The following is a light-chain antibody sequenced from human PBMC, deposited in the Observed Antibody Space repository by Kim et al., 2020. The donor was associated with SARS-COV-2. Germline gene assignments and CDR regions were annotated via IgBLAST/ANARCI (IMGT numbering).Light chain of an antibody. J-gene: IGKJ5*01. CDR2: DTS. CDR3: QQRDNWPIT. Sequence: LSPGERATLSCRVSQNIKIYLGWYQQKPGQAPRLLIYDTSNRATGIPARFSGSGSGTDFTLTISSLEPEDFAVYYCQQRDNWPITFGQGTRLEIK. V-gene: IGKV3-11*01. CDR1: QNIKIY.